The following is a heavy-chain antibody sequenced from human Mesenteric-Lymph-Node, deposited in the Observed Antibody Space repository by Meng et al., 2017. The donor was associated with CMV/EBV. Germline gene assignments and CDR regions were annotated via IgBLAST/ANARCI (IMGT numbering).Heavy chain of an antibody. V-gene: IGHV3-30*02. CDR3: AKDGRVFVKD. J-gene: IGHJ4*02. CDR2: IRYDGSNK. D-gene: IGHD3-16*02. Sequence: GGSLRLSCAASGFTFSSYGMHWVRQAPGKGLEWVAFIRYDGSNKYYTDSVKGRFTISRDNSKKTLYLQMSSLRAEDTAVYYCAKDGRVFVKDWGQGTLVTVSS. CDR1: GFTFSSYG.